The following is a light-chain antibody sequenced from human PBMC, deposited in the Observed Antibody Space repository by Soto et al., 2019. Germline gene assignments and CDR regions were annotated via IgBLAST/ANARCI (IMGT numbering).Light chain of an antibody. V-gene: IGKV1-5*01. CDR1: QSISSW. Sequence: DIQMTQSPSTLSASVGDRVTITCRASQSISSWLAWYQQKPGKAPKLLIYDASSLESGVPSRLSGSGSGTEFTLTISSLQTDDFASYYCQQYDSYSWTFGQGTKVDIK. CDR3: QQYDSYSWT. J-gene: IGKJ1*01. CDR2: DAS.